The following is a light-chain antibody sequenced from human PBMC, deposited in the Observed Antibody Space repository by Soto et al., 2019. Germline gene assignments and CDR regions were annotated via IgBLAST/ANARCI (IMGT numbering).Light chain of an antibody. V-gene: IGKV1-5*01. CDR2: DAS. J-gene: IGKJ2*01. CDR1: QSISTW. Sequence: DIQMTQSPSTLSASVGDTVTITCRASQSISTWLAWYQQKPGKAPKVLIYDASSLESGVPSRFSGSGSGTEFTLTISSLQPDDFVTYYCQHYNDYSGTFGQGTKVDIK. CDR3: QHYNDYSGT.